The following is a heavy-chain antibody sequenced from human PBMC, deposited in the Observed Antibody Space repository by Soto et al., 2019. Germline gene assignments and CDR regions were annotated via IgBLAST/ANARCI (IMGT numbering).Heavy chain of an antibody. Sequence: AGGALRLSCGGSGVTFSSYAMSLVRQAPGKGLEWVSAISGSGGSTYYADSVKGRFTISRDNSKNTLYLQMNSLRAEDTAVYYCAKDRRRATAMALDYWGQGTLVTVSS. CDR1: GVTFSSYA. J-gene: IGHJ4*02. D-gene: IGHD5-18*01. V-gene: IGHV3-23*01. CDR2: ISGSGGST. CDR3: AKDRRRATAMALDY.